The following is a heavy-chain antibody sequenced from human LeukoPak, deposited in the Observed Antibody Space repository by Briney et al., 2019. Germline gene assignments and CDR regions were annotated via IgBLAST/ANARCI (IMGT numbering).Heavy chain of an antibody. CDR2: ISAYNGNT. Sequence: VASVKVSCKASGYTFTSYGISWVRQAPGQGLEWMGWISAYNGNTNYAQKLQGRVTMTTDTSTSKAYMELRSLRSDDTAVYYCARLEKGGVPFDYWGQGTLVTVSS. J-gene: IGHJ4*02. CDR1: GYTFTSYG. D-gene: IGHD3-16*01. V-gene: IGHV1-18*01. CDR3: ARLEKGGVPFDY.